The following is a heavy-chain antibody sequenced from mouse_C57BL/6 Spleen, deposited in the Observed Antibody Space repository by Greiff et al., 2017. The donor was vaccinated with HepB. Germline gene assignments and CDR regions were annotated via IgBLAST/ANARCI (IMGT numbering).Heavy chain of an antibody. J-gene: IGHJ3*01. D-gene: IGHD2-3*01. V-gene: IGHV14-3*01. CDR3: ARMADGYYYLFAY. CDR1: GFNIKNTY. Sequence: VHVKQSVAELVRPGASVKLSCTASGFNIKNTYMHWVKQRPEQGLEWIGRIDPANGNTKYAPKFQGKATITADTSSNTAYLQLSSLTSEDTAIYYCARMADGYYYLFAYWGQGTLVTVSA. CDR2: IDPANGNT.